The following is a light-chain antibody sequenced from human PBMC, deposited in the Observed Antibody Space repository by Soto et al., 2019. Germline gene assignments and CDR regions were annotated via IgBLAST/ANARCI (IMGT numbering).Light chain of an antibody. V-gene: IGKV3-15*01. CDR1: QSVSSN. Sequence: EIVMTQSPATLSVSPGERATLSCRASQSVSSNLAWYQQKPGQAPRLLIYGASTRATGIPARFIGSGSGTDFTLTISRLEPEDFAVYYCQYYDKLAKAITFGQGTRLEIK. J-gene: IGKJ5*01. CDR2: GAS. CDR3: QYYDKLAKAIT.